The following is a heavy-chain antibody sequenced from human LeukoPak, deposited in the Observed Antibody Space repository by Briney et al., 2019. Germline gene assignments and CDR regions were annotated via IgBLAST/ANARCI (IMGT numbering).Heavy chain of an antibody. D-gene: IGHD6-13*01. J-gene: IGHJ2*01. Sequence: SETLSLTCIVSGDSITSYYWSWIRQPPGKGLEWIGYIYYSGSTNYNPSLKSRVTISVDTSKNQFSLKLSSVTAADTAVYYCARVYYSNSYDYWYFDLWGRGTLVTVSS. CDR3: ARVYYSNSYDYWYFDL. CDR1: GDSITSYY. CDR2: IYYSGST. V-gene: IGHV4-59*01.